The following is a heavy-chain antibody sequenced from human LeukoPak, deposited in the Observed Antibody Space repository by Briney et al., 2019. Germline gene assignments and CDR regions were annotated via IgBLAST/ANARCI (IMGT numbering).Heavy chain of an antibody. CDR2: IKQDGSEK. J-gene: IGHJ4*02. CDR3: PRDPDYGDYVNYFDY. D-gene: IGHD4-17*01. Sequence: PGGSPRLSCAASGFTFSSYWMSWVRQAPGKGLEWVANIKQDGSEKYYVDSVKGRFTISRDNAKNSLYLQMNSLRAEDTAVYYCPRDPDYGDYVNYFDYWGQGTLVTVSS. CDR1: GFTFSSYW. V-gene: IGHV3-7*01.